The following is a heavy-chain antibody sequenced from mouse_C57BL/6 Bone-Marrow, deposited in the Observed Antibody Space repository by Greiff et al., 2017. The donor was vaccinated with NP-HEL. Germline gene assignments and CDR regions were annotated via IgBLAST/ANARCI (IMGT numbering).Heavy chain of an antibody. J-gene: IGHJ3*01. CDR3: ARGKIYYYGSSPFAY. Sequence: VQLQQSGPELVKPGASVKISCKASGYSFTGYYMHWVKQSHGNILDWIGYIYPYNGVSSYNQKFKGKATLTVDKSSSTAYMELRSLTSEDAAVYYCARGKIYYYGSSPFAYWGQGTLVTVSA. V-gene: IGHV1-31*01. CDR2: IYPYNGVS. D-gene: IGHD1-1*01. CDR1: GYSFTGYY.